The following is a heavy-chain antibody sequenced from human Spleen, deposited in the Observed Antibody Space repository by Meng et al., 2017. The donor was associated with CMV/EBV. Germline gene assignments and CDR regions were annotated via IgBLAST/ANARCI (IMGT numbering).Heavy chain of an antibody. CDR3: AKEMGFCSGASCFPPDY. V-gene: IGHV3-43*01. J-gene: IGHJ4*02. Sequence: GGSLRLSCATSGFTSDDYTLHWVRQVPGKGLEWVSLITWDGGRTDYADSVRGRFTGSRDNSKTSLFLHMKSLRTEDTAFYYCAKEMGFCSGASCFPPDYWGQGTLVTVSS. D-gene: IGHD2-15*01. CDR2: ITWDGGRT. CDR1: GFTSDDYT.